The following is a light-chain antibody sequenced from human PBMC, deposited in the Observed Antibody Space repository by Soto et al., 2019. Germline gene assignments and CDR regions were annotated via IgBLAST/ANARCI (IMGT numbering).Light chain of an antibody. Sequence: EIVLTQSPGTLSLSPGERATLSCRASQSVSSNLLAWYQQKPGQAPRILIYGATNRATGIPDRFSGSGSGTDFTLTISRLEPEDFAVYYCQQYGSSPRTFGQGTKVEIK. CDR1: QSVSSNL. J-gene: IGKJ1*01. V-gene: IGKV3-20*01. CDR2: GAT. CDR3: QQYGSSPRT.